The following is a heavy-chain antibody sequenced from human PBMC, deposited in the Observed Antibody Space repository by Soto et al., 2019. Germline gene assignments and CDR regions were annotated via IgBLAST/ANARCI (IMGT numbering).Heavy chain of an antibody. Sequence: GGSLRLSCAASGFPFTSYTMSWVRQAPGKGLEWVSAISGGGGGTYYADSVKGRFTISRDNSNNTLYLQMNSLRAEDTAMYYCAKPVIAFQHRSYISIDPWGQGTLVTVS. J-gene: IGHJ5*02. D-gene: IGHD3-3*02. CDR3: AKPVIAFQHRSYISIDP. V-gene: IGHV3-23*01. CDR2: ISGGGGGT. CDR1: GFPFTSYT.